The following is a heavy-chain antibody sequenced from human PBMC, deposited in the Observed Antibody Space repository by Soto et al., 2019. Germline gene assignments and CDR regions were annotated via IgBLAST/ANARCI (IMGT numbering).Heavy chain of an antibody. CDR3: ARSGGILTGYSPYYYYYYYMDV. D-gene: IGHD3-9*01. CDR1: GYTFTSYY. CDR2: INPSGGST. Sequence: ASVKVSCKASGYTFTSYYMHWVRQAPEQGLERMRIINPSGGSTSHEQKFQGRDTMTRDTSTSTVYMELSSLRSEDTAVYYCARSGGILTGYSPYYYYYYYMDVWGKGTTVTVSS. J-gene: IGHJ6*03. V-gene: IGHV1-46*03.